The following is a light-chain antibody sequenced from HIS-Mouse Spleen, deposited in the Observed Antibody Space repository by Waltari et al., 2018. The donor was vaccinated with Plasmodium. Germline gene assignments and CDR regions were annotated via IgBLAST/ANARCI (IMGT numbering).Light chain of an antibody. J-gene: IGLJ3*02. V-gene: IGLV3-10*01. CDR1: ALPKKY. CDR3: YSTDSSGNHLWV. Sequence: SYELTQPPSVSVSPGQTARNTCSGDALPKKYAYWYQQKSGQATVLVIYEDNKRPPGIPERFSGSSSGTMATLTISGAQVEDEADYYCYSTDSSGNHLWVFGGGTKLTVL. CDR2: EDN.